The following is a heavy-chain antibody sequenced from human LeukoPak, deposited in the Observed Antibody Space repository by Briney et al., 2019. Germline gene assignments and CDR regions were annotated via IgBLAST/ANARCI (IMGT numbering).Heavy chain of an antibody. CDR3: ARVTMAAAGYDYFDY. J-gene: IGHJ4*02. CDR2: INAGNGNT. V-gene: IGHV1-3*01. Sequence: ASVKVSCKASGGTFSSYAISWVRQAPGQRLEWMGWINAGNGNTKYSQKFQGRVTITRDTSASTAYVELSSLRSEDTAVYYCARVTMAAAGYDYFDYWGQGTLVTVSS. CDR1: GGTFSSYA. D-gene: IGHD6-13*01.